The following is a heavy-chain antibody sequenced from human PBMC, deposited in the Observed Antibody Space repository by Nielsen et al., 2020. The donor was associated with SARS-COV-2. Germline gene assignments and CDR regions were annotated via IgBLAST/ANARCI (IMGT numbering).Heavy chain of an antibody. J-gene: IGHJ4*02. CDR2: ISWDGGST. CDR1: GFPFDDYT. Sequence: LSLTCAASGFPFDDYTMHWVRQAPGKGLEWVSLISWDGGSTYYADSVKGRFTISRDNSKNSLYLQMNSLRTEDTALYYCARDYYDSSGYDYWGQGTLVTVSS. CDR3: ARDYYDSSGYDY. D-gene: IGHD3-22*01. V-gene: IGHV3-43*01.